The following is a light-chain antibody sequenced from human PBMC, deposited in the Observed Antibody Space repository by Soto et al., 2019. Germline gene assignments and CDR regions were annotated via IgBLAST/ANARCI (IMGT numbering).Light chain of an antibody. Sequence: EIVMTQPPATLSVSPGERATLSCRASQSVSGNLAWYQQKPGQAPRLLIFDASTRATGIPGRFSGSGSGTEFTLTISSLLSEDFALYYCQQYNLWPLTFGGGTKVDIK. CDR1: QSVSGN. J-gene: IGKJ4*01. CDR2: DAS. V-gene: IGKV3-15*01. CDR3: QQYNLWPLT.